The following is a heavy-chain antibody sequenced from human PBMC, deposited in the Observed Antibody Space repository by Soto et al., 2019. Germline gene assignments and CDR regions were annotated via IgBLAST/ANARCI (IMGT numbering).Heavy chain of an antibody. CDR2: VSQDGTVQ. CDR3: AKEFQRDVHAFDL. CDR1: GVNIGGYG. V-gene: IGHV3-30*18. J-gene: IGHJ3*01. Sequence: LRLSCEATGVNIGGYGMHWIRQAPGRGLEWVAVVSQDGTVQRYLDAVKGRLYISRDNPKNTVFLQMYRLSAEDTAVYFCAKEFQRDVHAFDLWGQGTVVTVSS.